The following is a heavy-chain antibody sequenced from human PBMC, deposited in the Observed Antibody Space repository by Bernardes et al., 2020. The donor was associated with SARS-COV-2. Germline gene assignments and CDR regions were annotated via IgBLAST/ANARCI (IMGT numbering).Heavy chain of an antibody. CDR3: ARADFSGWDPDYGLDV. Sequence: GGSLRLCCIASGFTFNSHAMHWVRQAPGKGLKYVAGISSNGVSTTYADSVKGRVTISRDNFKNTLYLQMGGLRPEDMGVYYCARADFSGWDPDYGLDVWGQGTTVTVSS. V-gene: IGHV3-64*02. J-gene: IGHJ6*02. CDR2: ISSNGVST. D-gene: IGHD6-19*01. CDR1: GFTFNSHA.